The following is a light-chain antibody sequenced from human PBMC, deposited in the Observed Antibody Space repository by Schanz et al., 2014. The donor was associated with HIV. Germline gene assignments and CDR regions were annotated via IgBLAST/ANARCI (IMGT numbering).Light chain of an antibody. V-gene: IGLV2-14*02. CDR3: SSYAGRYNYFV. CDR1: SSDVGKYGL. CDR2: EVT. Sequence: QSALTQPASVSGSPGQSITISCTGTSSDVGKYGLVSWYQQHPGQVPKLIIYEVTKRPLGVPNRFSGSKSGNTASLTVSGLQAEDEADYYCSSYAGRYNYFVFGTGTKLTVL. J-gene: IGLJ1*01.